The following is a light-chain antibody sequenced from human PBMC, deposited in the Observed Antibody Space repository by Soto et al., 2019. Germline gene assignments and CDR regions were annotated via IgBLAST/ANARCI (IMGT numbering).Light chain of an antibody. CDR2: GAS. Sequence: EILMTQSPATLSGSPGERATLSCRASQTINNNVAWYQLKDGQVPRLVIYGASTRATDIPARLSGSGYGTELTLTISSMKYEDFAEYQCQQYNNWTQTFGHGTKVDIK. CDR1: QTINNN. J-gene: IGKJ1*01. CDR3: QQYNNWTQT. V-gene: IGKV3-15*01.